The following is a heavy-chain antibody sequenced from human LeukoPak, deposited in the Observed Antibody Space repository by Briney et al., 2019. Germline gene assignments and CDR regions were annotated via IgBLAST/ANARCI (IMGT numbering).Heavy chain of an antibody. Sequence: SETLSLTCAVSGGSISSGGYSWSWIRQPPGKGLEWIGYIYHSGSTYYNPSLKSRVTISVDTSKNQFSLKLSSVTAADTAVYYCARLGGDSSGWYRSFDYWGQGTLVTVSS. CDR1: GGSISSGGYS. V-gene: IGHV4-30-2*01. J-gene: IGHJ4*02. D-gene: IGHD6-19*01. CDR3: ARLGGDSSGWYRSFDY. CDR2: IYHSGST.